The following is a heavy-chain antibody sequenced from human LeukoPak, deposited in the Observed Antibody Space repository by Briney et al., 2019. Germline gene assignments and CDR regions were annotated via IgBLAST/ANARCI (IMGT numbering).Heavy chain of an antibody. CDR2: INHSVST. CDR1: AGSFSGYY. J-gene: IGHJ4*02. D-gene: IGHD6-13*01. Sequence: SQTQSPTCALYAGSFSGYYWSWIRQPPGKGRGWIGEINHSVSTNNHPSLKSRVTISVDTSKKQFSLKLSFETGAETAVYYCARGPRVFDYWGQGTLVTVSS. V-gene: IGHV4-34*01. CDR3: ARGPRVFDY.